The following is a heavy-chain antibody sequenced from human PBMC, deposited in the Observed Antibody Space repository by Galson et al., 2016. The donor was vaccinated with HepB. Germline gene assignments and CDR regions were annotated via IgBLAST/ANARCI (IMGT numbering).Heavy chain of an antibody. Sequence: SLGLSCAASGFAFSYYYMSWIRQAPGKGLEWVSYISGDGRTINYADSVKGRFTISRGSAKNSLYLHMNSLTGEDTAVYYCARMFPLYSSGWYVRGDGWFDPWGQGTLITVSS. D-gene: IGHD6-19*01. J-gene: IGHJ5*02. CDR3: ARMFPLYSSGWYVRGDGWFDP. CDR1: GFAFSYYY. CDR2: ISGDGRTI. V-gene: IGHV3-11*01.